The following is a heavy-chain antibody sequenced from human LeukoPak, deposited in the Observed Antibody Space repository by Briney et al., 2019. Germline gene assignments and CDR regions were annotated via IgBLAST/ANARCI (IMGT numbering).Heavy chain of an antibody. V-gene: IGHV4-39*01. J-gene: IGHJ5*02. CDR1: GGSISSRSYY. D-gene: IGHD3-3*01. Sequence: SETPSLTCTVSGGSISSRSYYWGWIRQPPGKGLEWIGTIYYSGNTYYNPSLKSRVTISVDTSKNHFSLNLNSVTAADTAMYYCARHAYYDFVTGLFDPWGQGTPVTVSS. CDR3: ARHAYYDFVTGLFDP. CDR2: IYYSGNT.